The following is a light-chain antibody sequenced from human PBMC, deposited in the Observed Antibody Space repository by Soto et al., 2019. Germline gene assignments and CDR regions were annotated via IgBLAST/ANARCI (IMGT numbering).Light chain of an antibody. Sequence: QSALTQPASVSASPGQSITISCTGTSSDIGGYNYVSWYQQHPGKAPKLIIFDVSHRPSGISDRFSGSKSGNTASLTISGLQADDEADYYCSSYTSINTVGVFGGGTKVTVL. V-gene: IGLV2-14*03. CDR3: SSYTSINTVGV. J-gene: IGLJ2*01. CDR1: SSDIGGYNY. CDR2: DVS.